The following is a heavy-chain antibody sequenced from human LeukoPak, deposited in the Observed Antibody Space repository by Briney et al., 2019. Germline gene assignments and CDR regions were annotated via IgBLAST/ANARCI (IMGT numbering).Heavy chain of an antibody. Sequence: GESLKISCRGSEYSFSIYWIAWVRQVPGKGLECMGTIYPGDSQITYSPSFQGQVTISADTSIDTAYLHWGTLKASDTAIYYCAASPGVGPAEAGSFDIWGQGTMVTVSS. CDR2: IYPGDSQI. CDR3: AASPGVGPAEAGSFDI. J-gene: IGHJ3*02. V-gene: IGHV5-51*01. CDR1: EYSFSIYW. D-gene: IGHD1-26*01.